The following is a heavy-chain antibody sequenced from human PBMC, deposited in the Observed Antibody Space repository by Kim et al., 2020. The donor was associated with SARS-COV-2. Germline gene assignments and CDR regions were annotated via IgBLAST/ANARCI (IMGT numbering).Heavy chain of an antibody. CDR1: GFLFPNYA. V-gene: IGHV3-23*01. CDR3: AKADAGGIRFYYYFDS. CDR2: VRGSGDFT. J-gene: IGHJ4*02. D-gene: IGHD2-15*01. Sequence: GGSLRLSCAASGFLFPNYAISWVRQAPGKGLEWVATVRGSGDFTLYADSVKGRFTLSRDNAKNTVSLEMNGLRAEDSAIYYCAKADAGGIRFYYYFDSWGQGTLVTVSS.